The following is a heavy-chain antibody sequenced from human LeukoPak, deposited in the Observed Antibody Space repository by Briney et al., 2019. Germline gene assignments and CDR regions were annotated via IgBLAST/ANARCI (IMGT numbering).Heavy chain of an antibody. J-gene: IGHJ4*02. CDR2: IYSCGSP. D-gene: IGHD3-16*02. CDR3: AREAYDYVWGSYRPYYFDY. CDR1: GGSISSGSYY. V-gene: IGHV4-61*02. Sequence: PSQTLSLTCTVSGGSISSGSYYWSWIRQPAGKGLEWIARIYSCGSPHYIPSLNSHVTISVDTSKNQFSLKLSSVAAADTAVYYCAREAYDYVWGSYRPYYFDYWGQGTLVTVSS.